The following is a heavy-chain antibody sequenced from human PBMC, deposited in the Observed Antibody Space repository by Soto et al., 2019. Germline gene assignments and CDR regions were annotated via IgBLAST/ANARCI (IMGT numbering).Heavy chain of an antibody. J-gene: IGHJ3*02. CDR3: ARDLRRITMVRGAAHDAFDI. Sequence: QVQLQESGPGLVKPSETLSLTCTVSGGSISSYYWSWIRQPPGKGLEWIGYIYYSGSTNYNPSLKSRVTISVDTSKNQFSLKLSSVTAADTAVYYCARDLRRITMVRGAAHDAFDIWGQGTMVTVSS. CDR1: GGSISSYY. D-gene: IGHD3-10*01. CDR2: IYYSGST. V-gene: IGHV4-59*01.